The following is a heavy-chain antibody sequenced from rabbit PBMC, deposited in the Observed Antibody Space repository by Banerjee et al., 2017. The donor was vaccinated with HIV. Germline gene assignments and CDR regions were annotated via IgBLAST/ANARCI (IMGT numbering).Heavy chain of an antibody. Sequence: EESGGDLVKPEGSLTLTCTASGFSFSSNYWLCWVRQAPGKGLEWIACIGAGSTYYATWAKGRFTISKTSSTTVTLQMTSLTAADTATYFCARADTSGAGHAYAYFTLWGPGTLVTVS. J-gene: IGHJ4*01. V-gene: IGHV1S45*01. CDR2: IGAGST. D-gene: IGHD6-1*01. CDR3: ARADTSGAGHAYAYFTL. CDR1: GFSFSSNYW.